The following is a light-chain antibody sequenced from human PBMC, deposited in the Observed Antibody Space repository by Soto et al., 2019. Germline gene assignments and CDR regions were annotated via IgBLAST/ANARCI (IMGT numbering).Light chain of an antibody. CDR1: NIGSKS. J-gene: IGLJ1*01. CDR2: DDS. V-gene: IGLV3-21*02. CDR3: QVWDSSSDHLYV. Sequence: SSGLAQPPSVSLAPGQTARMTCVGNNIGSKSVHWYQQKPGQAPVLVVYDDSDRPSGIPERFSGSNSGNTATLTISRVEAGDEADYYCQVWDSSSDHLYVFGTGTKVTVL.